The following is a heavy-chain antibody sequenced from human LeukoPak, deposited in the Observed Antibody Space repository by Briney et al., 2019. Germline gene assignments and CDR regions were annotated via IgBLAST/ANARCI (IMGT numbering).Heavy chain of an antibody. J-gene: IGHJ4*02. Sequence: GGSLRLSCAASGFTFSTYAMSWVRQAPGKGLEWVSAISSSGGSAYYADSVKGRFTIPRDNSKNMLYLQMNSLRAEDTAVYYCAKGYYGSGSYIFDYWGQGTLVTVSS. CDR3: AKGYYGSGSYIFDY. V-gene: IGHV3-23*01. CDR1: GFTFSTYA. CDR2: ISSSGGSA. D-gene: IGHD3-10*01.